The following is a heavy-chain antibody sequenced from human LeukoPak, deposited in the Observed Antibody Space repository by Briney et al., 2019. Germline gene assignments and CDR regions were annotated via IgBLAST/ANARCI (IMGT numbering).Heavy chain of an antibody. CDR2: IYSGGST. J-gene: IGHJ4*02. V-gene: IGHV3-53*01. CDR3: ARAPFYGDFFFDY. CDR1: GFTVSSNY. D-gene: IGHD4-17*01. Sequence: PGGSQRLSCAASGFTVSSNYMGWVRQPPGKGLEWVSVIYSGGSTYYADSVKGRFTISRDNSKNTLYLQMNSLRAEDTAVYYCARAPFYGDFFFDYWGQGTLVTVSS.